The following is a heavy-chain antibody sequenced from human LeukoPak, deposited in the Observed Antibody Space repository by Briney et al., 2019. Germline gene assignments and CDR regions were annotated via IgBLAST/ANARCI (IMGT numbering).Heavy chain of an antibody. CDR2: IYYSGST. CDR1: GGSISIYY. D-gene: IGHD4-17*01. CDR3: ARRNGDYVNDY. V-gene: IGHV4-59*08. Sequence: SETLSLTCTVSGGSISIYYWSWIRQPPGKGLEWIGYIYYSGSTNYNPSLKSRVTISVDTSKNQFSLKLSSVTAADTAVYYCARRNGDYVNDYWGQGTLVTVSS. J-gene: IGHJ4*02.